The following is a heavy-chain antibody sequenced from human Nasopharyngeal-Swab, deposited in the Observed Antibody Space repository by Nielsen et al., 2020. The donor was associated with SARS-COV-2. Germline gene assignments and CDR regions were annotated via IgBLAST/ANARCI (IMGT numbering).Heavy chain of an antibody. CDR1: GGSISSSNW. CDR3: AGDRSGWVYGMDV. Sequence: GSLRLSCAVSGGSISSSNWWWWVRQPPGKGLEWIGEIYHSESTNYNPSLKSPVNISVDKSKNQFSLKLSSVTAADTAVYYCAGDRSGWVYGMDVWGQGTTVTVSS. D-gene: IGHD6-19*01. J-gene: IGHJ6*02. CDR2: IYHSEST. V-gene: IGHV4-4*02.